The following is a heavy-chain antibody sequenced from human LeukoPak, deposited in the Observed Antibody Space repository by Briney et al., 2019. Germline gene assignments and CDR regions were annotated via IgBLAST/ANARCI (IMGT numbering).Heavy chain of an antibody. D-gene: IGHD3-9*01. J-gene: IGHJ4*02. CDR2: IYYSGST. CDR1: GGSISSYY. Sequence: SETLSLTCTVSGGSISSYYWSWIRQPPGKGLEWIGYIYYSGSTNYNPSLKSRVTISLDTSKNQFSLKLSSVTAADTAVYYCARASTGAGYEDYWGQGTLVTVSS. CDR3: ARASTGAGYEDY. V-gene: IGHV4-59*01.